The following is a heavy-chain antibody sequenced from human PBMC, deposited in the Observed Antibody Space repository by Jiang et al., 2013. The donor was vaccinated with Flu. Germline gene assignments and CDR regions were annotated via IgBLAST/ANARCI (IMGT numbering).Heavy chain of an antibody. CDR1: YTFTQLL. Sequence: YTFTQLLYALGATGPWTGLEWMGIINPSGGSTSYAQKFQGRVTMTRDTSTSTVYMELSSLRSEDTAVYYCARGYGGSPLPRFDPWGQGTLVTVSS. J-gene: IGHJ5*02. D-gene: IGHD1-26*01. CDR2: INPSGGST. CDR3: ARGYGGSPLPRFDP. V-gene: IGHV1-46*01.